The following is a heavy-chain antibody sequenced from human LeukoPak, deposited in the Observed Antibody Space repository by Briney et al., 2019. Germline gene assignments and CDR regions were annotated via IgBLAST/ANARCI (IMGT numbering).Heavy chain of an antibody. CDR1: GFTFDDYA. D-gene: IGHD4/OR15-4a*01. Sequence: GGSLRLSCAASGFTFDDYAMHWTRQAPGKGLEWVSLVSWDGGDYYSASVRGRSTISRDNGRNSLYLQMNSLRPEDTALYYCARGGAGQILRAFDIWGRGTIVTVSS. CDR2: VSWDGGD. V-gene: IGHV3-43D*03. J-gene: IGHJ3*02. CDR3: ARGGAGQILRAFDI.